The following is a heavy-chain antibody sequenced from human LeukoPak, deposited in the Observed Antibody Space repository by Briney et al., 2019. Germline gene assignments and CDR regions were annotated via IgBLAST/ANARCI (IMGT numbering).Heavy chain of an antibody. Sequence: QPGGSLRLSCAASGFTFSSFSMTWVRQAPGKGLEWGSSIIVSGTTYYADSVKGRFTISRDSFRGTLFLQMDSLRVEDTAVYFCAKGSVGNADFASWGQGALVTVSS. J-gene: IGHJ4*02. V-gene: IGHV3-23*01. D-gene: IGHD6-25*01. CDR2: IIVSGTT. CDR3: AKGSVGNADFAS. CDR1: GFTFSSFS.